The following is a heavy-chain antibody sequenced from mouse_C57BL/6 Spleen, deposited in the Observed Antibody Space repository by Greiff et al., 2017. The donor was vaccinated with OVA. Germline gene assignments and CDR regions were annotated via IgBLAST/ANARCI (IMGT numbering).Heavy chain of an antibody. Sequence: QVQLKQSGAELVRPGASVTLSCKASGYTFTDYEMHWVKQTPVHGLEWIGAIDPETGGTAYNQKFKGKAILTADKSSSTAYMELRSLTSEDSAVYYCTLGGDYYAMDYWGQGTSVTVSS. J-gene: IGHJ4*01. CDR3: TLGGDYYAMDY. CDR1: GYTFTDYE. CDR2: IDPETGGT. V-gene: IGHV1-15*01.